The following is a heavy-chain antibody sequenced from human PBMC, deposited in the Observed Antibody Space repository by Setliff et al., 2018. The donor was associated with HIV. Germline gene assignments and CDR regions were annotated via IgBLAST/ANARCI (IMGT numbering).Heavy chain of an antibody. V-gene: IGHV4-39*01. CDR1: GVSISSSSYF. CDR2: IYHSGTI. J-gene: IGHJ5*02. D-gene: IGHD3-3*01. CDR3: ARHDFWSGYHNWFDP. Sequence: PSETLSLTCAVSGVSISSSSYFWGWIRRPPGTGLDWIGSIYHSGTIYYSPSLKSRVTMSVDTSKNQFSLNLSSVTAADTAMYYCARHDFWSGYHNWFDPWGQGTLVTVSS.